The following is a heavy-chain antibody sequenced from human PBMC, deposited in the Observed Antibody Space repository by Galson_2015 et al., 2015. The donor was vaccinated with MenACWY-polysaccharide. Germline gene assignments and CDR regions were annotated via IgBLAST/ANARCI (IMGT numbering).Heavy chain of an antibody. J-gene: IGHJ4*02. CDR1: GGSISIGGYY. D-gene: IGHD3-3*01. CDR2: IYYSGTT. CDR3: ARGQNTYYDFWSPFDY. V-gene: IGHV4-31*03. Sequence: TLSLTCTVSGGSISIGGYYWSWIRQHPGKGLEWIGYIYYSGTTYYNPSLKSRLTISVDTSKNQFSLKLRSVTAADTAVYYCARGQNTYYDFWSPFDYWGQGTLVTVSS.